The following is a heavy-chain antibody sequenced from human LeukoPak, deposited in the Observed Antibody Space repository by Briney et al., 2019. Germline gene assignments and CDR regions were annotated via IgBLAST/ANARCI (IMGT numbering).Heavy chain of an antibody. V-gene: IGHV3-30*03. CDR2: ISYDGSNK. CDR3: VRGVGIYDSSGYFDY. CDR1: GFTFSSYG. Sequence: PGGSLRLSCAASGFTFSSYGMHWVRQAPGKGLEWVAVISYDGSNKGYADSVKGRFTLSRDNSKNTLYLYMNSLRAEDTAVYYCVRGVGIYDSSGYFDYWGQGTLVTVSS. D-gene: IGHD3-22*01. J-gene: IGHJ4*02.